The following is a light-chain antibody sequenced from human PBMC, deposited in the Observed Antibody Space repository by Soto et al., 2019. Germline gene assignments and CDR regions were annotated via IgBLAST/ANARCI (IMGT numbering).Light chain of an antibody. Sequence: EIVLTQSPVTLSLSPGERATLSCRASQSVSSYLAWYQQKPGQAPRLLIYDASNRATGIPARFSGSGSRTDFTLTIDNLEPEDFAVYYCQQRSNWPPITFGQGTRLEIK. CDR1: QSVSSY. J-gene: IGKJ5*01. CDR2: DAS. V-gene: IGKV3-11*01. CDR3: QQRSNWPPIT.